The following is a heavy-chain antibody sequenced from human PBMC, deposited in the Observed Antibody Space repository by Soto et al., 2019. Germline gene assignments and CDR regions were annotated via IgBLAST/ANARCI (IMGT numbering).Heavy chain of an antibody. CDR2: IYHSGST. Sequence: SETLSLTCAVSGDSISSGGYSWSWIRQPPGKGLEWIGFIYHSGSTYYNPSLKSRVTISGDRSKNQFSLKLTSVTAADTAIYYCARGDTVITPFDYWGQGTLVTVSS. CDR1: GDSISSGGYS. CDR3: ARGDTVITPFDY. J-gene: IGHJ4*02. V-gene: IGHV4-30-2*01. D-gene: IGHD5-18*01.